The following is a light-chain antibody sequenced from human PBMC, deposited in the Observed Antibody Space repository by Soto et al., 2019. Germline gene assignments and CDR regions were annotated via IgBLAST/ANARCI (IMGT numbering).Light chain of an antibody. CDR1: QSLVSGGGSTY. J-gene: IGKJ2*01. CDR3: MQATHWPYT. CDR2: KVS. V-gene: IGKV2-30*01. Sequence: DVGMTQSPISLPVTLGQLAPISCRSSQSLVSGGGSTYLSWFQQTPGHSPRRLIYKVSNRDSGVQDRFSGSGSDTDFTLKISRVEAEDVGVYFCMQATHWPYTFGQGTKLEIE.